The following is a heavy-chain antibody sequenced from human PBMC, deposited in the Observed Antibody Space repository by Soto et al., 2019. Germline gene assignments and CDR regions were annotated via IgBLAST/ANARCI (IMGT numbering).Heavy chain of an antibody. Sequence: GAAVKLCCKVSGYTITEISMHWVRQAPGKELEWMGGFDPEDGETIYAQQFQGRVTMTEDTSTDTAYMGLSSLRSEDTAVYYCATQRGWVYSCSNYHYYVMDFWGQRTTVTVS. D-gene: IGHD6-6*01. CDR2: FDPEDGET. J-gene: IGHJ6*02. CDR3: ATQRGWVYSCSNYHYYVMDF. CDR1: GYTITEIS. V-gene: IGHV1-24*01.